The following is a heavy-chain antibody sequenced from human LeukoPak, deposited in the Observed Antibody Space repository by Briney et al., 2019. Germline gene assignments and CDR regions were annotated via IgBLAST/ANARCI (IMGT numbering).Heavy chain of an antibody. Sequence: SETLSLTCTVSGGPISSYYWSWIRQPPGKGLEWIGYIYYSGSTNYNPSLKSRVTISVDTSKNQFSLKLSSVTAADTAVYYCARLLGYNSKTPYYFDYWGQGTLVTVSS. CDR1: GGPISSYY. J-gene: IGHJ4*02. CDR2: IYYSGST. CDR3: ARLLGYNSKTPYYFDY. D-gene: IGHD5-24*01. V-gene: IGHV4-59*01.